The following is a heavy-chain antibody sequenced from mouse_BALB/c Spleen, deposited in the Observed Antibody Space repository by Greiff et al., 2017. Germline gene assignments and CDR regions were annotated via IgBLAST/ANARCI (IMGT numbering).Heavy chain of an antibody. CDR2: IYPGNGDT. J-gene: IGHJ2*01. D-gene: IGHD1-1*01. V-gene: IGHV1-54*01. CDR1: GYAFTNYL. CDR3: ARYITSYFDY. Sequence: QVQLKESGAELVRPGTSVTVSCKASGYAFTNYLIEWVKQRPGQGLEWIGAIYPGNGDTSYNQKFKGKATLTADKSSSTAYMQLSSLTSEDSAVYYCARYITSYFDYWGQGTTLTVSS.